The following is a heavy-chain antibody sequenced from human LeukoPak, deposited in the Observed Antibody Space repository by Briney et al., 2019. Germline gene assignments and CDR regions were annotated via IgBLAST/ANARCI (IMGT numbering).Heavy chain of an antibody. CDR2: INAGNGNT. Sequence: ASVKVSCKASGYTFTRYAMHWVRQAPGQRLEWMGWINAGNGNTKYSQKFQGRVTITRDTSASTAYMELSSLRSEDTAVYYCARDPPSTAAAFDYWGQGTLVTVSS. CDR3: ARDPPSTAAAFDY. V-gene: IGHV1-3*01. J-gene: IGHJ4*02. D-gene: IGHD6-13*01. CDR1: GYTFTRYA.